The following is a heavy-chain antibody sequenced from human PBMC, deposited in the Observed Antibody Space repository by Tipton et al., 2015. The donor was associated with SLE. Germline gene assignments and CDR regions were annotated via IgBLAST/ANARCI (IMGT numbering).Heavy chain of an antibody. J-gene: IGHJ4*02. Sequence: QSGAEVKKPGSSVKVSCKASGGTFSSYAISWVRQAPGQGLEWMGWISAYNGNTNYAQKLQGRVTMTTDTSTSTAYMELRSLRSDDTAVYYCAREAAAGTVYYFDYWGQGTLVTVSS. CDR1: GGTFSSYA. CDR2: ISAYNGNT. D-gene: IGHD6-13*01. CDR3: AREAAAGTVYYFDY. V-gene: IGHV1-18*01.